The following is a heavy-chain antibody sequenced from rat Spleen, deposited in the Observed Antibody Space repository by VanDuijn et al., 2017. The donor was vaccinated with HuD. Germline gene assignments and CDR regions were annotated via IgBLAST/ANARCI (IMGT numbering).Heavy chain of an antibody. V-gene: IGHV2-6*01. CDR3: TRDGYYSSYIYGIWFAY. Sequence: QVQLKESGPGLVQPSQTLSLTCTVSGFSLTSYTVSWVRQPPGKGLEWIAAISSGGSTYYNSALKSRLSISRDTSKSQVFLKMNSLQTDDTGTYYCTRDGYYSSYIYGIWFAYWGQGTLVTVSS. D-gene: IGHD1-2*01. CDR1: GFSLTSYT. CDR2: ISSGGST. J-gene: IGHJ3*01.